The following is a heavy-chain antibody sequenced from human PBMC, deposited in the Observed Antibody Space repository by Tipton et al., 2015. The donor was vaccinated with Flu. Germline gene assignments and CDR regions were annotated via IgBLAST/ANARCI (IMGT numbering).Heavy chain of an antibody. CDR1: SGSIRSTNYF. J-gene: IGHJ4*02. D-gene: IGHD3-10*02. CDR2: IDYSEST. CDR3: ARLSYYDVDLKNFYFDY. Sequence: GLVKPSETLSLTCTVSSGSIRSTNYFCAWIRQPPGKGLEWIGEIDYSESTNYNPSLKSRVTISVDTSKNQFSLKLSSVTAADTAVYYCARLSYYDVDLKNFYFDYWGQGALVTVSS. V-gene: IGHV4-39*07.